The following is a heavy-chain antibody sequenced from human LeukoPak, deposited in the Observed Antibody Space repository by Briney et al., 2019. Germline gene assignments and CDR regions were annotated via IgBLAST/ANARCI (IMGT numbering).Heavy chain of an antibody. V-gene: IGHV4-61*01. CDR1: GGSISSSSYY. Sequence: SETLSLTCTVSGGSISSSSYYWSWIRQPPGKGLEWIGYIYYTGSTSYNPSLKSRVTISMDTSKNQFSLKLSSVTAADTAVYYCARGDGYNGDWGQGTLVTVSS. D-gene: IGHD5-24*01. CDR3: ARGDGYNGD. J-gene: IGHJ4*02. CDR2: IYYTGST.